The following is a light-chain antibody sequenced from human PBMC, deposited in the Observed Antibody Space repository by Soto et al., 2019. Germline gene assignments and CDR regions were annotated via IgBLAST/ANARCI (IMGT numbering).Light chain of an antibody. CDR2: DAS. CDR3: QHYSTYPIT. Sequence: DIQMTQSPSTLSASVGDRVTVTCRASQSISRWVAWYQQKPGKAPDLLIYDASSLKSGAPSRFSGSGSGTEFTLTISSLQPDDVATYYCQHYSTYPITFGGGTKVDLK. CDR1: QSISRW. J-gene: IGKJ4*01. V-gene: IGKV1-5*01.